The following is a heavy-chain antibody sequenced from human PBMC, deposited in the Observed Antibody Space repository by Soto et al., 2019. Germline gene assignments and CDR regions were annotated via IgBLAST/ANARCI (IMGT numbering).Heavy chain of an antibody. CDR3: AKDVGFFYGYGDHRDVHSGPTPSSTDL. D-gene: IGHD5-18*01. V-gene: IGHV3-30*18. Sequence: PGGSLRLSCAASGFTFSSYGMHWVRQAPGKGLEWVAVISYDGSSKYYADSVKGRLTISRDNSKNTLYLQMNSLRAEDTAVYYCAKDVGFFYGYGDHRDVHSGPTPSSTDL. CDR2: ISYDGSSK. J-gene: IGHJ2*01. CDR1: GFTFSSYG.